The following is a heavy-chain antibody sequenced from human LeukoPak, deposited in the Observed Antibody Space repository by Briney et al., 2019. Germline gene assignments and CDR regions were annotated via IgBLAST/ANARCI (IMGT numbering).Heavy chain of an antibody. CDR1: GGSFSGYY. Sequence: SETLSLTCAVYGGSFSGYYWSWIRQPPGKGLEWIGEINHSGSTSYNPSLKSRVTISVDTSKNQFSLKLSSVTAADTAVYYCARAQWLVNYFDYWGQGTLVTVSS. CDR2: INHSGST. J-gene: IGHJ4*02. CDR3: ARAQWLVNYFDY. V-gene: IGHV4-34*01. D-gene: IGHD6-19*01.